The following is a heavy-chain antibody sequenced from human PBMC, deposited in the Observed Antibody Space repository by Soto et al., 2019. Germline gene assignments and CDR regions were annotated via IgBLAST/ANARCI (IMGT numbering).Heavy chain of an antibody. J-gene: IGHJ3*02. CDR1: GFTFSGHW. D-gene: IGHD2-2*01. CDR3: AREAGYCSRTSCYRRAFDT. V-gene: IGHV3-74*03. Sequence: EVQLVESGGDLVPPGGSLRLSCAASGFTFSGHWMHWVRQVPGKGLEWVSRINTDGATSAYADSVKGRFTISRDNAKNTLYLQMSALRAEDTAVYYCAREAGYCSRTSCYRRAFDTWGQGTTVTVSS. CDR2: INTDGATS.